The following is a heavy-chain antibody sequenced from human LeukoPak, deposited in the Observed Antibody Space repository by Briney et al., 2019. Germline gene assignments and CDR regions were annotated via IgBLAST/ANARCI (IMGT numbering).Heavy chain of an antibody. D-gene: IGHD6-13*01. CDR2: ISAYNGNT. CDR1: GYTFTGYY. Sequence: ASVKVSCKASGYTFTGYYMHWVRQAPGQGLEWMGWISAYNGNTNYAQKLQGRVTMTTDTSTSTAYMELRSLRSDDTAVYYCARAGYSSSQFYGMDVWGQGTTVTVSS. V-gene: IGHV1-18*04. J-gene: IGHJ6*02. CDR3: ARAGYSSSQFYGMDV.